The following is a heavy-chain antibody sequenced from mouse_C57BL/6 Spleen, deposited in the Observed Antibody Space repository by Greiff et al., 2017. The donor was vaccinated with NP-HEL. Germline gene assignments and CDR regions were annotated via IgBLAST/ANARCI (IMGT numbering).Heavy chain of an antibody. CDR3: AKNYYYGSPWYFDV. Sequence: QVQLQQSGPGLVQPSQSLSITCTVSGFSLTSYGVHWVRQSPGKGLEWLGVIWRGGSTAYNAAFMSRLSITKDNSKSQVFFKMNSLQADDTAIYYCAKNYYYGSPWYFDVWGTGTTVTVSS. CDR1: GFSLTSYG. V-gene: IGHV2-5*01. D-gene: IGHD1-1*01. J-gene: IGHJ1*03. CDR2: IWRGGST.